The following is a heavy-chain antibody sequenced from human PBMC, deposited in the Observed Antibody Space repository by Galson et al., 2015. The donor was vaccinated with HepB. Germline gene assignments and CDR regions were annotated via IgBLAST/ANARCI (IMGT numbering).Heavy chain of an antibody. Sequence: CAISGDSVSSNSAAWNWIRQSPSRGLEWLGRTYYRSKWYNDYAVSVKSRITINPDTSKNQFSLQLNSVTPEDTAVYYCARDPSPYVWGKSSGAFDIWGQGTMVTVSS. D-gene: IGHD3-16*01. CDR3: ARDPSPYVWGKSSGAFDI. V-gene: IGHV6-1*01. CDR1: GDSVSSNSAA. J-gene: IGHJ3*02. CDR2: TYYRSKWYN.